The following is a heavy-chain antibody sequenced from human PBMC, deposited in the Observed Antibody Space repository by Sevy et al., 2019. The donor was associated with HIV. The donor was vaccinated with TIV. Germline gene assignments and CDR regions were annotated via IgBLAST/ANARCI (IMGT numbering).Heavy chain of an antibody. CDR2: IWYDGSNK. V-gene: IGHV3-33*01. CDR3: ARDNRSVGATLDY. D-gene: IGHD1-26*01. CDR1: GFTFSSYG. J-gene: IGHJ4*02. Sequence: GGCLRLSCAASGFTFSSYGMHWVRQAPGKGLEWVAVIWYDGSNKYYADSVKGRFTISRDNSKNTLYLQMNSLRAEDTAVYYCARDNRSVGATLDYWGQGTLVTVSS.